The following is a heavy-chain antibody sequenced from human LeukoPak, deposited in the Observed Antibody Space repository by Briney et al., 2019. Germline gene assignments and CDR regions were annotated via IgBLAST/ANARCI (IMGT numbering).Heavy chain of an antibody. J-gene: IGHJ4*02. CDR3: ARSATTLEYSSGGTDTLDFDY. V-gene: IGHV1-69*05. CDR1: GGTFSSYA. Sequence: SVKVSCKASGGTFSSYAISWVRQAPGQGLEWMGGIIPIFGTAKYAQKFQGRVTITTDESTSTAYMELSSLRSEDTAVYYCARSATTLEYSSGGTDTLDFDYWGQGTLVTVSS. D-gene: IGHD6-19*01. CDR2: IIPIFGTA.